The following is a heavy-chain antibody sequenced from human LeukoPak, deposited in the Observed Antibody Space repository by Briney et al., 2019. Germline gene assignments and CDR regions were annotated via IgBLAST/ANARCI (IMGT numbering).Heavy chain of an antibody. CDR3: ARDFRDSSGYYSPDY. J-gene: IGHJ4*02. Sequence: ASVKVSRKASGYTFTSYYMHWVRQAPGQGLEWMGIINPSGGSTSYAQKFQGRVTMTRDTSTSTVYMELSSLRSEDTAVYYCARDFRDSSGYYSPDYWGQGTLVTVSS. V-gene: IGHV1-46*01. D-gene: IGHD3-22*01. CDR2: INPSGGST. CDR1: GYTFTSYY.